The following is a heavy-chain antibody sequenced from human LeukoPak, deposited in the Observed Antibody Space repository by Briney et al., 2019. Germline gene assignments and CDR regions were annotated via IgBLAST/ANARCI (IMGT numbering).Heavy chain of an antibody. D-gene: IGHD2-21*01. V-gene: IGHV3-66*04. CDR1: GFIVSDRY. CDR2: IYHSGTT. Sequence: GGSLRLSCTASGFIVSDRYMTWARQDPGRGVEWVSLIYHSGTTYYADSVKGRFTISRDNSKNALYLEMNSLRVEDTAIYYCAIQAMIAIRDDYWGQGIMVTVSS. J-gene: IGHJ4*02. CDR3: AIQAMIAIRDDY.